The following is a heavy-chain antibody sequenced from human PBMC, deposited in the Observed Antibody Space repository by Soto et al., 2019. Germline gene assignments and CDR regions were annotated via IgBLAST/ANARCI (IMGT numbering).Heavy chain of an antibody. CDR1: GYTFTNHG. J-gene: IGHJ6*03. Sequence: QVELVQSGVEVKKPGASVKVSCKASGYTFTNHGLSWVRQAPGQGLEWMGWISASNGDTNYAQKFLGRVTVTTDTSTSKGYMELSSLKSEATDVYYCARMVRGSKIDYYYCMDVWGKGTTVIVSS. V-gene: IGHV1-18*04. CDR3: ARMVRGSKIDYYYCMDV. D-gene: IGHD3-10*01. CDR2: ISASNGDT.